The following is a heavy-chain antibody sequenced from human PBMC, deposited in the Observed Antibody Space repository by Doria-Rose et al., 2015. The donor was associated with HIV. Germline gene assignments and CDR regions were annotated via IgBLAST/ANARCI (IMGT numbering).Heavy chain of an antibody. V-gene: IGHV4-59*01. CDR2: IFYTGST. CDR3: XRXLSGTYDX. Sequence: QVQLVESGPGLVKPSETLSLTCSVSGGSISHYYWSWIRXPPGKGLEYIGXIFYTGSTNYSSSPKSRVSISIDXSKNKCXLRLSSVTAADXAVYXXXRXLSGTYDXXGXGXXVTVXX. J-gene: IGHJ4*02. D-gene: IGHD1-26*01. CDR1: GGSISHYY.